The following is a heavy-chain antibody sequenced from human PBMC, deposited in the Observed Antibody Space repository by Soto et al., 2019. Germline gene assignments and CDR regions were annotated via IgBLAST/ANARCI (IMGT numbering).Heavy chain of an antibody. J-gene: IGHJ6*02. CDR1: GFTFGTYA. CDR2: ISGSGGST. V-gene: IGHV3-23*01. Sequence: EVLLLESGGGVVQPGGSLRVSCAASGFTFGTYAMSWVRQAPGKGLEWVSGISGSGGSTYHADSVKGRFTISRDNSKNTLYLQMNSLRAEDTAVYYCVRQAKLTTVTANVGYYYGLDVWGQGTTVTVSS. CDR3: VRQAKLTTVTANVGYYYGLDV. D-gene: IGHD4-4*01.